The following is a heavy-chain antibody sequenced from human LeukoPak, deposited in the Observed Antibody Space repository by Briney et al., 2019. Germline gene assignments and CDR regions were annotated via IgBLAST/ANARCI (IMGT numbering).Heavy chain of an antibody. CDR3: ARVSGPGLDEYFHL. V-gene: IGHV3-74*01. J-gene: IGHJ1*01. D-gene: IGHD3-10*01. Sequence: GGSLRLSCAASGFTLSGAWMHRVRQAPGKGLVWVSRINPDGTDTRYADSVKGRFTISRDDAKNTLYLHMNSLRAEDTAVYYCARVSGPGLDEYFHLWGQGTLVTVSS. CDR2: INPDGTDT. CDR1: GFTLSGAW.